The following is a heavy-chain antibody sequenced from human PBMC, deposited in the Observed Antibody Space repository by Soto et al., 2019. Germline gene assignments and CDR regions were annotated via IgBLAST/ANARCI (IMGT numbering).Heavy chain of an antibody. D-gene: IGHD1-7*01. J-gene: IGHJ4*01. CDR2: ILVTGGTT. V-gene: IGHV3-23*01. Sequence: GGSLRLSCAASGFTFTNYAMTWVRQAPGKGLEWVSVILVTGGTTYYADSVKGRFTISRDNSKNTLYLQMNSLRAEDTAVYYCAKHIDNWDSFDYWAHGTLVTVSS. CDR1: GFTFTNYA. CDR3: AKHIDNWDSFDY.